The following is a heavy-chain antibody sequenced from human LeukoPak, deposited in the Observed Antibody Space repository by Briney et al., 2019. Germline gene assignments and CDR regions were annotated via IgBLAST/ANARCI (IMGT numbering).Heavy chain of an antibody. CDR3: VVVPAATPYYMDV. Sequence: PGGSLRLSCGASGFTFSNYAMSWVRQAPGKGLEWVSGINDNGSTRFYAASVKGRFTSSRDNPKNTLYLQMNSLRAEDTAVYRTVVVPAATPYYMDVWGKGTTVTVSS. CDR2: INDNGSTR. V-gene: IGHV3-23*01. CDR1: GFTFSNYA. J-gene: IGHJ6*03. D-gene: IGHD2-2*01.